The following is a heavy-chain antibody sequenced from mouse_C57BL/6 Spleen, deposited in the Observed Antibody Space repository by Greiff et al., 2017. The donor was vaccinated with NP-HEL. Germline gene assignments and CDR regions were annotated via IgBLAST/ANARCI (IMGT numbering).Heavy chain of an antibody. CDR3: ARDCLGAWFAY. J-gene: IGHJ3*01. D-gene: IGHD4-1*01. V-gene: IGHV5-4*01. CDR1: GFTFSSYA. Sequence: VQLKESGGGLVKPGGSLKLSCAASGFTFSSYAMSWVRQTPEKRLEWVATISDDGSYTYYPDNVKGRFTISRENAQNNLYLQMSHLKSEDTAMYYCARDCLGAWFAYWGQGTLVTVSA. CDR2: ISDDGSYT.